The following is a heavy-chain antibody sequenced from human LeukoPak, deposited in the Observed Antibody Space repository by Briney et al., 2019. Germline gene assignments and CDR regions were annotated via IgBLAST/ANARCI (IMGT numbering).Heavy chain of an antibody. J-gene: IGHJ4*02. CDR2: IYGGGNI. Sequence: GGSLRLSCAASGFTVSSNYMNWVRQAPGKGLEWVSVIYGGGNIYYADSVKGRFTISRDNSKNTLYLQMNSLRAEDTAVYYCARDWRRYDFWNGCLDYWGQGTLVTVSS. D-gene: IGHD3-3*01. CDR1: GFTVSSNY. CDR3: ARDWRRYDFWNGCLDY. V-gene: IGHV3-53*01.